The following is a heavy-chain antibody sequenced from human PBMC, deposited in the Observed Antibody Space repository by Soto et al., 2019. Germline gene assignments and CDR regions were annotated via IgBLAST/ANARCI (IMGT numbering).Heavy chain of an antibody. V-gene: IGHV3-23*01. CDR2: ISNSGSST. CDR3: ARRDCGSGTNCEFGAPAFDY. CDR1: GFTFSNYD. J-gene: IGHJ4*02. D-gene: IGHD2-21*01. Sequence: EVQLLESGGGLVQPGGSLRLSCAASGFTFSNYDMSWVRQAPGKGLEWVSSISNSGSSTYYADSVKGRFTISRDNPKNTLYLQMSSLSAADTAVYHCARRDCGSGTNCEFGAPAFDYWGQGNLVTVTS.